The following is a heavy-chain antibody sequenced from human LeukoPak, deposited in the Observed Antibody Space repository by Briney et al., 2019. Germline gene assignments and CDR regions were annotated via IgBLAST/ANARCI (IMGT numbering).Heavy chain of an antibody. D-gene: IGHD3-10*01. CDR3: AKDAFGVLWFGELLQWRV. J-gene: IGHJ4*02. CDR2: IRQDGGEE. CDR1: GFTFSDYW. V-gene: IGHV3-7*03. Sequence: GGSLRLSCAASGFTFSDYWMTWVRQAPGKGLEWVANIRQDGGEEYYLDSVKGRFTISRDNSKNTLYLQMNSLRAEDTAVYYCAKDAFGVLWFGELLQWRVRGQGTLVTVSS.